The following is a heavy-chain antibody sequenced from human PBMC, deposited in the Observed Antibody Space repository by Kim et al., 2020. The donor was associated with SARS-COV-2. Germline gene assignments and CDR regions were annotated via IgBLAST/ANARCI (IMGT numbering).Heavy chain of an antibody. V-gene: IGHV1-69*13. J-gene: IGHJ6*02. Sequence: SVKVSCKASGGTFSSYAISWVRQAPGQGLEWMGGIIPIFGTANYAQKFQGRVTITADESTSTAYMELSSLRSEDTAVYYCARSGYSSSWLHYYYYGMDVWGQGTTVTVSS. CDR1: GGTFSSYA. D-gene: IGHD6-13*01. CDR3: ARSGYSSSWLHYYYYGMDV. CDR2: IIPIFGTA.